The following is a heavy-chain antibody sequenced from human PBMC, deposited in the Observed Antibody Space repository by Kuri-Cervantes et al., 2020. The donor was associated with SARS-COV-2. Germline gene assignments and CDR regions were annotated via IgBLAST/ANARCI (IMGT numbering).Heavy chain of an antibody. CDR1: GFILSSYG. V-gene: IGHV3-30*02. CDR3: ARDPPPGYDSSGYYLEY. J-gene: IGHJ4*02. D-gene: IGHD3-22*01. CDR2: IRYDGSNT. Sequence: GESLKISCAASGFILSSYGMHWVRQAPGKGLEWVAFIRYDGSNTYYADSVKGRFTISRDNSTNTLCLQMNSLRAEDTAVYYRARDPPPGYDSSGYYLEYWGRGTLVTVSS.